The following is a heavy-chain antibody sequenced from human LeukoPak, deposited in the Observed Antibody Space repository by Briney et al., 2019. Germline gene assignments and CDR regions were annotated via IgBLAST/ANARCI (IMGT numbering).Heavy chain of an antibody. J-gene: IGHJ4*02. Sequence: GGSLRLSCAASGFTFSSYSMQWVRQTPGKGLEWVGIMSNSGENAFYGEAVKGRFTISRDNSQNTLYLQMNSLRPEDTAVYYCAKGGASVTRYVDYWGQGALVTVCS. CDR3: AKGGASVTRYVDY. D-gene: IGHD4-17*01. V-gene: IGHV3-30*18. CDR2: MSNSGENA. CDR1: GFTFSSYS.